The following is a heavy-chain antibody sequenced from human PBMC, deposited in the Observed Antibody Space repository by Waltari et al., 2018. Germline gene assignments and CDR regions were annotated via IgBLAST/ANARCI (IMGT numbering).Heavy chain of an antibody. D-gene: IGHD3-10*01. V-gene: IGHV3-7*01. CDR1: GSSFSSYW. Sequence: EVQLVESGGGLVQPGGSLRLSCAASGSSFSSYWMSWVRQAPGKGLEWVANINQDGSEKHYVDSVKGRFTVSRDNAKSSLYLQMNSLRADDTAVYYCARGVASMIRGVVDWFDPWGQGTLVTVSS. J-gene: IGHJ5*02. CDR2: INQDGSEK. CDR3: ARGVASMIRGVVDWFDP.